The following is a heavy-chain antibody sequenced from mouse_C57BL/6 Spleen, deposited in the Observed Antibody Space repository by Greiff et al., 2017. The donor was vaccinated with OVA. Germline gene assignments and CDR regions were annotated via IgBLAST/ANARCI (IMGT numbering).Heavy chain of an antibody. D-gene: IGHD2-5*01. V-gene: IGHV1-52*01. CDR3: ARQDSNYVGYAMDY. CDR1: GYTFTSYW. J-gene: IGHJ4*01. CDR2: IDPSDSET. Sequence: QVQLQQPGAELVRPGSSVKLSCKASGYTFTSYWMHWVKQRPIQGLEWIGNIDPSDSETHYNQKFKDKATLTVDKSSTTAYMQLSSLTSEDSAVYYCARQDSNYVGYAMDYWGQGTSVTVSS.